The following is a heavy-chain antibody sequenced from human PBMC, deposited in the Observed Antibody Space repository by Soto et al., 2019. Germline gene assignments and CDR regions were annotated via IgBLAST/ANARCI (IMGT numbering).Heavy chain of an antibody. CDR3: AAVAEYYYDSSGYHTGPPIGRY. J-gene: IGHJ4*02. CDR1: GFTFTSSA. D-gene: IGHD3-22*01. V-gene: IGHV1-58*01. CDR2: IVVGSGNT. Sequence: SVKVSCKASGFTFTSSAVQWARQARGQRLEWIGRIVVGSGNTNYAQKFQERVTITRDMSTSTAYMELSSLRSEDTAVYYCAAVAEYYYDSSGYHTGPPIGRYWGQGTLVTVSS.